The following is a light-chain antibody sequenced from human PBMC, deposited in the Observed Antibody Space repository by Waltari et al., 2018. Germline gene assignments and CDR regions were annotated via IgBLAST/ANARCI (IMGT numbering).Light chain of an antibody. CDR2: LGS. Sequence: DIVMTQSPLSLPVTPGAPASIPCRSSQSLLHSNGYNYLDWYLQKPGQSPQLLIYLGSNRASGVPDRFSGSGSGTDFTLKISRVEAEDVGVYYCMQALQISLTFGGGTKVEIK. J-gene: IGKJ4*01. CDR3: MQALQISLT. CDR1: QSLLHSNGYNY. V-gene: IGKV2-28*01.